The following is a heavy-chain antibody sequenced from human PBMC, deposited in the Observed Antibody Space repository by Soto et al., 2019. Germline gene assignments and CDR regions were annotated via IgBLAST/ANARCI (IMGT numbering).Heavy chain of an antibody. Sequence: GLSLLLSSTASEFTCSNYGRDWVREAPGKGLEWVSSISSSSSYIYYADSVKGRFTISRDNAKNSLYLQMNSLRAEDTAVYYCARDQTERPDFDYWGQGTLVTVSS. V-gene: IGHV3-21*01. J-gene: IGHJ4*02. CDR3: ARDQTERPDFDY. CDR2: ISSSSSYI. CDR1: EFTCSNYG.